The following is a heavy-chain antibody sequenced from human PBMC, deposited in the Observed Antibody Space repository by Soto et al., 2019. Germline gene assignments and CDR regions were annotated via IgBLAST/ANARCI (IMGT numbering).Heavy chain of an antibody. Sequence: SETLSLTCTVSGGSISSYYWSWIRQPPGKGLEWIGYIYYSGSTNYNPSLKSRATISVDTSKNQFSLKLSSVTAADTAVYYCAGVVPAADYGMDVWGQGTTVPSP. V-gene: IGHV4-59*01. CDR2: IYYSGST. CDR3: AGVVPAADYGMDV. D-gene: IGHD2-2*01. CDR1: GGSISSYY. J-gene: IGHJ6*02.